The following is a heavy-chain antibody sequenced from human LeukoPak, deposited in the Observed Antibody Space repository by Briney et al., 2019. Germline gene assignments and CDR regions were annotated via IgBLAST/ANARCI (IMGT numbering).Heavy chain of an antibody. CDR3: AKTLGYCSSTSCYRVHYYYMDV. D-gene: IGHD2-2*02. J-gene: IGHJ6*03. CDR1: GFTFSSYS. Sequence: GGSLRLSCAASGFTFSSYSMNWVRQAPGKGLEWVSSISSSSSYIYYADSVKGRFTISRDNAKNSLYLQMNSLRAEDTAVYYCAKTLGYCSSTSCYRVHYYYMDVWGKGTTVTVSS. V-gene: IGHV3-21*01. CDR2: ISSSSSYI.